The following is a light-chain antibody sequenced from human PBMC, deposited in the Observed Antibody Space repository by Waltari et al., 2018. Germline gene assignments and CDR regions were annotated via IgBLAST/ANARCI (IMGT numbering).Light chain of an antibody. CDR3: QQSYSTPYT. J-gene: IGKJ2*01. Sequence: DIQMTQSPSSLSASLGDRVTITCQASQSISSYLNWYQQKPGKAPTLLIYAASSLPSGVPSRFSGSGSGTDFTLNISSLQPEDFATYYCQQSYSTPYTFGQGTKLEIK. CDR2: AAS. CDR1: QSISSY. V-gene: IGKV1-39*01.